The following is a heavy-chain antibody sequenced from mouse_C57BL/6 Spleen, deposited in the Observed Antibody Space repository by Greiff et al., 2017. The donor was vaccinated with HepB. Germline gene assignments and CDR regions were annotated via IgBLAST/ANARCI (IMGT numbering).Heavy chain of an antibody. V-gene: IGHV1-82*01. CDR1: GYAFSSSW. J-gene: IGHJ3*01. CDR3: ARDYYGSDLAWFAY. Sequence: QVQLQQSGPELVKPGASVKISCKASGYAFSSSWMNWVKQRPGKGLEWIGRIYPGDGDTNYNGKFKGKATLTADKSSSTAYMQLSSLTSEDSAVYFCARDYYGSDLAWFAYWGQGTLVTVSA. D-gene: IGHD1-1*01. CDR2: IYPGDGDT.